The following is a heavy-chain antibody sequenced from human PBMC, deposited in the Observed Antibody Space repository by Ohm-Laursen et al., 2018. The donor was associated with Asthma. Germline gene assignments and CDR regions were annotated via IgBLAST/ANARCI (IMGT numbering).Heavy chain of an antibody. CDR3: ARDEGIVLVVYAFDY. CDR1: GFTFSSYA. J-gene: IGHJ4*02. V-gene: IGHV3-48*01. Sequence: SLRLSCAASGFTFSSYAMSWIRQAPGKGLEWVSYISSSGSTIYYADSVKGRFTISRDNSKNTLYLQMNSLRAEDTAVYYCARDEGIVLVVYAFDYWGQGTLVTVSS. CDR2: ISSSGSTI. D-gene: IGHD2-8*02.